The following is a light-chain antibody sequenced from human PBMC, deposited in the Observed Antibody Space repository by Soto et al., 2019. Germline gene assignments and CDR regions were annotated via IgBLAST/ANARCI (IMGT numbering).Light chain of an antibody. V-gene: IGKV1-39*01. Sequence: DIQLTQSPSSLSASVGDRVTITCRASQSIDTYLNWYQQKPGKAPNLLIYAASSLQSGVPSRFSGSGAGTDFTLTISSLQPEDFVTYYCQQSYSSPPWTFGQGTKVEI. CDR1: QSIDTY. CDR2: AAS. J-gene: IGKJ1*01. CDR3: QQSYSSPPWT.